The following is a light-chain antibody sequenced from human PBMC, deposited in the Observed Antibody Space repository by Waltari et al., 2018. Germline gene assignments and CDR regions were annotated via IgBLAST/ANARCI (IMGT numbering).Light chain of an antibody. CDR3: QKYNSALWT. CDR1: QGISNY. CDR2: AAS. Sequence: DIQMTPSPSSLSASVGDRVPITCRASQGISNYLAWYQQKPGKVPKLLIYAASTLQAGVPSRFSGSGSGTDFTLTISSLQPEDVATYYCQKYNSALWTFGQGTKVEIK. V-gene: IGKV1-27*01. J-gene: IGKJ1*01.